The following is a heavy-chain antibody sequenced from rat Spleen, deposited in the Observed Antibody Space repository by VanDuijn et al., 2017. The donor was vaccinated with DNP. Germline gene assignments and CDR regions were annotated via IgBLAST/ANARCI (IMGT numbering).Heavy chain of an antibody. CDR1: GFTFSDYY. V-gene: IGHV5-22*01. CDR2: IGSDGYAP. D-gene: IGHD4-3*01. J-gene: IGHJ2*01. CDR3: ARWNSGHFDY. Sequence: EVQLVESGGGLVQPGRSLKLSCAASGFTFSDYYMAWVRQAPTKGLEWVAYIGSDGYAPYYGDSVKGRFTISRYNTKNTLYLQMNSLRSEDMATYYCARWNSGHFDYWGQGVMVPVSS.